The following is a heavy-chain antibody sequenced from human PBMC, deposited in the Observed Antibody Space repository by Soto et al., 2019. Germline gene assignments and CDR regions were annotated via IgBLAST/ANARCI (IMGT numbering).Heavy chain of an antibody. CDR3: ARCEYSSSSAYYYYGMDV. CDR2: IYPGDSDT. J-gene: IGHJ6*02. D-gene: IGHD6-6*01. V-gene: IGHV5-51*01. CDR1: GYSFTSYW. Sequence: PGESLKISCKGSGYSFTSYWIGWVRQMPGKGLEWMKIIYPGDSDTRYSPSFQGQVTISADKSISTAYLQWSSLKASDTAMYYCARCEYSSSSAYYYYGMDVWGQGTTVTVSS.